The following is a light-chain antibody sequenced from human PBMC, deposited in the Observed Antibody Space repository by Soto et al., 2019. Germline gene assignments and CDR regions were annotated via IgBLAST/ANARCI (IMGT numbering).Light chain of an antibody. J-gene: IGLJ1*01. Sequence: QSALTQPASVSGSPGQSITISCTGTSSDVGGYNYVSWYQQYPGKAPKLMIYDVSNRPSGVSNRFSGSKSGNTASLTISGLQAEDEADYYCTSYTTSSTLVFGTGIKVTVL. CDR1: SSDVGGYNY. CDR3: TSYTTSSTLV. V-gene: IGLV2-14*01. CDR2: DVS.